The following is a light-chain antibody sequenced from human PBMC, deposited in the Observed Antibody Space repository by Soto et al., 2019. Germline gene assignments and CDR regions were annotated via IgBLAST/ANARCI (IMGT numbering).Light chain of an antibody. CDR2: EVS. CDR1: TSDVGGYNY. CDR3: SSYTIGSTPWL. Sequence: QSALTQPASVSGSPGQSITISCAGTTSDVGGYNYVSWYQQHPATAPKLLIYEVSHRPSGVSNRFSGSKSGNTASLTISGLQADDEAHYYCSSYTIGSTPWLFGGGTQLTVL. V-gene: IGLV2-14*01. J-gene: IGLJ3*02.